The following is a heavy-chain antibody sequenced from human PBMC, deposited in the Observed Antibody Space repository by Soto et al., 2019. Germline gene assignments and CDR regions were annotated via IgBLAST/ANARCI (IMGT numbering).Heavy chain of an antibody. Sequence: GGSLRLSCAACGFTFSTYAMTWVRQAPGKGLEWVSAISGSGGSTHYADSVKGRFTISRDNSKNTLYLQMNSLRAEDTAVYYCAKGTGYYDGSAYPNWGQGTLVTVSS. J-gene: IGHJ4*02. CDR3: AKGTGYYDGSAYPN. D-gene: IGHD3-22*01. CDR2: ISGSGGST. V-gene: IGHV3-23*01. CDR1: GFTFSTYA.